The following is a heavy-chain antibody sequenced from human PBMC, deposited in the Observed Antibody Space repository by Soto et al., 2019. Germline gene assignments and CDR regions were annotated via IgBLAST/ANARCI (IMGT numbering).Heavy chain of an antibody. V-gene: IGHV3-30*18. Sequence: QVQLVESGGGVVQPGRSLRLSCAASGFTFSSYGMHWVRQAPGKGLEWVAVISYDGSNKYYADSVKGRFTISRDNSKNTLYVQMNSLRAEDTAVYYCAKGGVGATSDYYYGMDVWGQGTTVTVSS. J-gene: IGHJ6*02. D-gene: IGHD1-26*01. CDR3: AKGGVGATSDYYYGMDV. CDR1: GFTFSSYG. CDR2: ISYDGSNK.